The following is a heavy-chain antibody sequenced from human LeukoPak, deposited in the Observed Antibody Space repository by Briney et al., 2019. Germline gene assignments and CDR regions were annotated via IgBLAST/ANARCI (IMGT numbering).Heavy chain of an antibody. Sequence: SETLSLTCAVYGGSFSGYYWSWIRQPPGKGLEWIGEINHSGSTNYNPSLKSRVTISVDTSKNQFSLKLSSVTAADTAVYYCARGITMVRGVISTGWFDPWGQGTLVTVSS. CDR2: INHSGST. V-gene: IGHV4-34*01. D-gene: IGHD3-10*01. CDR3: ARGITMVRGVISTGWFDP. CDR1: GGSFSGYY. J-gene: IGHJ5*02.